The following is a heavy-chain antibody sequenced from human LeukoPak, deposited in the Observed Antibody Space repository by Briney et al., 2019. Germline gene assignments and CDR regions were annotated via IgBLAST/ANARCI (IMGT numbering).Heavy chain of an antibody. CDR2: MNPNSGNT. CDR3: ARGQDCSGGSCYSSIDY. D-gene: IGHD2-15*01. J-gene: IGHJ4*02. CDR1: GYTFTSYD. V-gene: IGHV1-8*01. Sequence: ASVKVSCKASGYTFTSYDINWVRQATGQGLEWMGWMNPNSGNTGYAQKFQDRVTMTRNTSISTAYMELSSLRSEDTAVYYCARGQDCSGGSCYSSIDYWGQGTLATVSS.